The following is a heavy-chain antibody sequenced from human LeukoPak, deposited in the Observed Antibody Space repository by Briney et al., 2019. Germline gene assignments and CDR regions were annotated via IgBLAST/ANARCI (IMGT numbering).Heavy chain of an antibody. Sequence: GESLKISCKGSGYSFTSYWIGWVRQMPGKGLEWMGIIYPGDSDTRYSPSFQGQVTISADKSISTAYLQWSSLKASDIAMYYCVIIAVAGAKKVDYWGQGTLVTVSS. V-gene: IGHV5-51*01. CDR3: VIIAVAGAKKVDY. CDR2: IYPGDSDT. CDR1: GYSFTSYW. D-gene: IGHD6-19*01. J-gene: IGHJ4*02.